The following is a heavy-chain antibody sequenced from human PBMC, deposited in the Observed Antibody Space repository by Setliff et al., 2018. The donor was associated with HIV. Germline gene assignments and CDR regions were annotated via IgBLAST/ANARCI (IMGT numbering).Heavy chain of an antibody. V-gene: IGHV4-38-2*02. J-gene: IGHJ6*04. CDR3: ASTTRITMIVVVPHPLDV. CDR1: GYSISSGYH. D-gene: IGHD3-22*01. CDR2: FSYSGNI. Sequence: PSETLSLTCTVSGYSISSGYHWGWIRQHPGKGLEYIGYFSYSGNIYYNPSLKSRVTISVDTSKNQFSLKLSSVTAADTAVYYCASTTRITMIVVVPHPLDVWGKGTTVTVSS.